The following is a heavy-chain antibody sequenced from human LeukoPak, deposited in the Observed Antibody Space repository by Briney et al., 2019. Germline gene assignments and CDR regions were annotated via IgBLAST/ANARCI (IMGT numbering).Heavy chain of an antibody. V-gene: IGHV3-9*03. CDR2: ISWSSGII. D-gene: IGHD6-19*01. Sequence: SLRLSCAASGFTFDDYAMHWVPQAPGKGLEWVSGISWSSGIIGYADSVKGRFTISRDNAKSSLYLQMNSLRAEDMALYYCAKASSRSFSSGYYGNAFDIWGQGTMVTVSS. J-gene: IGHJ3*02. CDR3: AKASSRSFSSGYYGNAFDI. CDR1: GFTFDDYA.